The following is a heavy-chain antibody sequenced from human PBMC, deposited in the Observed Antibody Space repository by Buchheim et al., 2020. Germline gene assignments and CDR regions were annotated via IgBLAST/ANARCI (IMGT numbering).Heavy chain of an antibody. D-gene: IGHD2/OR15-2a*01. CDR1: GGSFSGYY. CDR2: INHSGST. Sequence: QVQLQQWGAGLLKPSETLSLTCAAYGGSFSGYYWSWIRQPPGKGLEWIGEINHSGSTNYNPSLKSRVTISVDTSKNQFSLKLSSVTAADTAVYYCARGNARTFDYWGQGTL. J-gene: IGHJ4*02. CDR3: ARGNARTFDY. V-gene: IGHV4-34*01.